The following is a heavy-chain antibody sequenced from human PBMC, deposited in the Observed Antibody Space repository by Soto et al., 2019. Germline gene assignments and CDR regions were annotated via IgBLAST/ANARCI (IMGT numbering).Heavy chain of an antibody. Sequence: QVQLVQSGAEVKTPGSSVKVSCTASGDTFNFYTLSWVRQAPGQGLEWMGRSIPMLGMSNYAQKFQGRVTMIADKSTRTVYMVLSGLRSEDTALYYCATNYGSGITHFDNWGQGTLVTVSS. CDR1: GDTFNFYT. V-gene: IGHV1-69*02. J-gene: IGHJ4*02. D-gene: IGHD3-10*01. CDR3: ATNYGSGITHFDN. CDR2: SIPMLGMS.